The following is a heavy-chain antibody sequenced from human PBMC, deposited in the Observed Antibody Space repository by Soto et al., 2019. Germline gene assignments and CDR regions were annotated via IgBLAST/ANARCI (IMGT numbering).Heavy chain of an antibody. CDR1: GCSISSYY. CDR3: ARDWGVRYYYDSSGYSIFDY. J-gene: IGHJ4*02. Sequence: PSETLSLTCTVSGCSISSYYWSWIRQPTGKGLEWIGYIYYSGSTNYNPSLKSRVTISVDTSKNQFSLKLSSVTAADTAVYYCARDWGVRYYYDSSGYSIFDYWGQGTPVTVSS. CDR2: IYYSGST. V-gene: IGHV4-59*01. D-gene: IGHD3-22*01.